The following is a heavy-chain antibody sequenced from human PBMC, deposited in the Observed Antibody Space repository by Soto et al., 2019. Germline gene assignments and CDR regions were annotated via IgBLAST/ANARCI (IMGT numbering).Heavy chain of an antibody. CDR2: ISSSGRTT. V-gene: IGHV3-48*03. D-gene: IGHD3-10*01. CDR3: ARETRSSRAY. CDR1: GFTFSSYE. J-gene: IGHJ4*02. Sequence: EVQLVESGGGSVQPGGSLRLSCVASGFTFSSYEMTWVRQPPGKGLEWVSDISSSGRTTYYADSVKGRFTISRDNAKNSLYLQMNSLRAEETAVYYCARETRSSRAYWGQGTLVTVSS.